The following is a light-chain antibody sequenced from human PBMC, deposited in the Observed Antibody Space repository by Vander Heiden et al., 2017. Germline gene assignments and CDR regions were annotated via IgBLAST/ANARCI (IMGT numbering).Light chain of an antibody. V-gene: IGLV2-11*01. Sequence: QAALTQPRSVSGSPGPSVTISCTGTSSDVGGYNYVSWYQQHPGKAPKLMIYDVSKRPAGVPGRFSGSKSGNTASLTISGLQAEDEADYYCCSDAGSYTFGFGGGTKLTVL. CDR1: SSDVGGYNY. J-gene: IGLJ2*01. CDR3: CSDAGSYTFG. CDR2: DVS.